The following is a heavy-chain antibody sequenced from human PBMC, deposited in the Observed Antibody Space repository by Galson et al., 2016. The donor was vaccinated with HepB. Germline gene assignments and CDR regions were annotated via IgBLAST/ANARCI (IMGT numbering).Heavy chain of an antibody. CDR2: ISSSGGSYI. D-gene: IGHD3-3*01. V-gene: IGHV3-21*01. Sequence: SLRLSCAASGFTFSRYNMNWVRQAPGKGLEWVSSISSSGGSYIYYADSVKGRFTISRDNAKNSLYLQMNSLRAEDTAVYYCVRDTIFAPYGMDVWGQGTTVTVSS. CDR1: GFTFSRYN. CDR3: VRDTIFAPYGMDV. J-gene: IGHJ6*02.